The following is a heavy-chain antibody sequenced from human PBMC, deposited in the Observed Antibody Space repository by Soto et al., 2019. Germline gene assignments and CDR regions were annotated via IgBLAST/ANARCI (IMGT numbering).Heavy chain of an antibody. CDR2: MHPGDSDT. D-gene: IGHD6-13*01. Sequence: EVQLVQSGAEVKKAGESLKISCKGSGYSFSNNWVGWVRQMPGKGLEWMGIMHPGDSDTRYSPSFQGQVTISADKSINTAYRQRSSLETWDSARYYGARHNRYSSTWFEGWVDPWGQGTLVTVSS. J-gene: IGHJ5*02. CDR3: ARHNRYSSTWFEGWVDP. V-gene: IGHV5-51*03. CDR1: GYSFSNNW.